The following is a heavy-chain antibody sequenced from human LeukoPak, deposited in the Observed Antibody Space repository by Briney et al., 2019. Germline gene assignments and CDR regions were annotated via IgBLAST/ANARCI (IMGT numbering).Heavy chain of an antibody. V-gene: IGHV4-59*08. CDR1: GGSVSSYY. D-gene: IGHD4/OR15-4a*01. CDR3: ARRPGEYGGNDFDY. CDR2: LSHSGSS. J-gene: IGHJ4*02. Sequence: PSETLSLTCTVSGGSVSSYYWSWIRRPPGRGLEWIAYLSHSGSSDSNPSLTSRVTMSIDTSKNQFSLKLSSVTAADTAVYYCARRPGEYGGNDFDYWGQGTLVTVSS.